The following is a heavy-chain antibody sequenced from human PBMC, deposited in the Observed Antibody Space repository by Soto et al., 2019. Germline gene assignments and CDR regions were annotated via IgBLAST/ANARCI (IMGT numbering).Heavy chain of an antibody. V-gene: IGHV4-59*11. CDR2: IHNGGST. D-gene: IGHD2-21*02. J-gene: IGHJ4*02. CDR3: ARWTYCGGHCDWLDF. Sequence: SETLSLTCTVSGGSISDHYYMWIRQSPGKGLEYIGYIHNGGSTNYNPSLKSRVIISLDTSKNQFSLNLTSVTAADTAIYYCARWTYCGGHCDWLDFWGRGTLVTVSS. CDR1: GGSISDHY.